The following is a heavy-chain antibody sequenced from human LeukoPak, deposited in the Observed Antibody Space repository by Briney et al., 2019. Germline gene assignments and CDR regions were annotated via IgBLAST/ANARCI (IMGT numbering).Heavy chain of an antibody. CDR1: GFTVSSNY. J-gene: IGHJ4*02. Sequence: PGGSLRLSCAASGFTVSSNYMSWVRQAPGKGLEWVSVIYSGGSTYYADSVKGRFTVSRDNPKNTVYLQINGLRVEDTAVYHCARDRGNDFLDYWGQGTLVTVSS. D-gene: IGHD1-1*01. V-gene: IGHV3-53*01. CDR2: IYSGGST. CDR3: ARDRGNDFLDY.